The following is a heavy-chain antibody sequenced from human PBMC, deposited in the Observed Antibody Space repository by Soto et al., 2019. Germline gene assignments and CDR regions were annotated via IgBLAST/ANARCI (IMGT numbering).Heavy chain of an antibody. Sequence: QVQLVESGGGVVQPGRSLRLSCAASGFTFSSYGMHWVRQAPGKGLEWVAVISYDGSNKYYADSVKGRFTISRDNSKNPLYLRMNSLRAEDTAVYYCAKGRRVGATPFDYWGQGTLVTVSS. CDR2: ISYDGSNK. D-gene: IGHD1-26*01. J-gene: IGHJ4*02. CDR1: GFTFSSYG. V-gene: IGHV3-30*18. CDR3: AKGRRVGATPFDY.